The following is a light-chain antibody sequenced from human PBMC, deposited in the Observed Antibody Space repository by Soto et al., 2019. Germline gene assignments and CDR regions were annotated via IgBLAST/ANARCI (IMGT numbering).Light chain of an antibody. J-gene: IGKJ4*01. V-gene: IGKV3D-15*01. CDR3: QQYSVWPLT. CDR1: QSVSNN. CDR2: GAS. Sequence: EIVLTQSPATLSVSPGERAALSCRASQSVSNNLAWYQQKPGQPPRLLIFGASTRATGIPARFSGSASEAEFALTISTLQSEDFAVYYCQQYSVWPLTFGGGTKVEIK.